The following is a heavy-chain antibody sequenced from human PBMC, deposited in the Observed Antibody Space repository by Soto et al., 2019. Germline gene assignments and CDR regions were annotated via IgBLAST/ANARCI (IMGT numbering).Heavy chain of an antibody. CDR1: GFTFNNYA. V-gene: IGHV3-23*01. CDR3: ATGRGGSGSLTPRVDF. Sequence: EVQLLESGGGLVQPGGSLRLSCAASGFTFNNYAMTWVRQAPGKGLEWVSAISGGGDTTSYADSVKGRFTVSRDGSKNPLYLQMSSLRAEDTALYYCATGRGGSGSLTPRVDFWGQGTLVTVSS. J-gene: IGHJ4*02. CDR2: ISGGGDTT. D-gene: IGHD3-10*01.